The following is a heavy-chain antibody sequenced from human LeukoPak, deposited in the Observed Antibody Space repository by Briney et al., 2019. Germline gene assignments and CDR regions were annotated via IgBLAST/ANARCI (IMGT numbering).Heavy chain of an antibody. D-gene: IGHD6-13*01. CDR3: ARAPSYGSSWYLVDY. J-gene: IGHJ4*02. Sequence: ASVKVSCKASGYTFTGHYIHWVRQAPGQGLEWMGFINPNSGDTNSAQKFQGRVTMTRDTSINTAYMELSRLTSDDTAVYYCARAPSYGSSWYLVDYWGQGTLVTVSS. CDR1: GYTFTGHY. V-gene: IGHV1-2*02. CDR2: INPNSGDT.